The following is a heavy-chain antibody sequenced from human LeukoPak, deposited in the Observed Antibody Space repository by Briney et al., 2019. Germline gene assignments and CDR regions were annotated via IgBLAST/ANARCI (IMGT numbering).Heavy chain of an antibody. J-gene: IGHJ4*02. Sequence: GGSLRLSYAASGFTFSRFAMSWVRQAPGKGLEWVSSITGSGGVTHFADSVKGRFTISRDNSKSTLYLQLNSLRVEDTAVYYCARADVGYFDYWGQGTLVTVS. CDR2: ITGSGGVT. V-gene: IGHV3-23*01. CDR3: ARADVGYFDY. CDR1: GFTFSRFA.